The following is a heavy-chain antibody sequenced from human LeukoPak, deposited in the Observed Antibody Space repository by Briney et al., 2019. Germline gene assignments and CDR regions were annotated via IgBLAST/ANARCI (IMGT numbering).Heavy chain of an antibody. J-gene: IGHJ3*02. Sequence: ASVKVSCKASGGTFSSCAISWVRQAPGQGLEWMGRIIPILGIANYAQKFQGRVTITADKSTSTAYMELSSLRSEDTAVYYCARMYSSGWAYAFDIWGQGTMVTVSS. CDR1: GGTFSSCA. CDR2: IIPILGIA. V-gene: IGHV1-69*04. CDR3: ARMYSSGWAYAFDI. D-gene: IGHD6-19*01.